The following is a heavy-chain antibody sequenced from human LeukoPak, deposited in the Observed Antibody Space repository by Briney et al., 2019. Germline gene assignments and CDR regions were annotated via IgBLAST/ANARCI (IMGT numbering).Heavy chain of an antibody. V-gene: IGHV4-59*01. CDR1: GGSISSYY. CDR2: IYYSGNT. J-gene: IGHJ5*02. CDR3: VRDGGAARPWFDP. Sequence: SETLSLTCTVSGGSISSYYWSWIRQPPGKGLGWIGYIYYSGNTNYNPSLKSRVTISVDTSRNQFSLKLSSVTAADTAVYYCVRDGGAARPWFDPWGQGTLVTVSS. D-gene: IGHD6-6*01.